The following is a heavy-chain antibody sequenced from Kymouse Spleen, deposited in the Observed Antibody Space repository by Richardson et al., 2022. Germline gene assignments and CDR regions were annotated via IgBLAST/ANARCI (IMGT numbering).Heavy chain of an antibody. CDR3: TTFEYSSSRFDY. CDR1: GFTFSNAW. Sequence: EVQLVESGGGLVKPGGSLRLSCAASGFTFSNAWMSWVRQAPGKGLEWVGRIKSKTDGGTTDYAAPVKGRFTISRDDSKNTLYLQMNSLKTEDTAVYYCTTFEYSSSRFDYWGQGTLVTVSS. J-gene: IGHJ4*02. V-gene: IGHV3-15*01. D-gene: IGHD6-6*01. CDR2: IKSKTDGGTT.